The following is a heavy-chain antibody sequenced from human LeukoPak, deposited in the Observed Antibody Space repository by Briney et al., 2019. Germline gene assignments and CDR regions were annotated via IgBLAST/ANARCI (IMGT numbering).Heavy chain of an antibody. CDR3: ARFYGSNSKSDY. D-gene: IGHD4-23*01. CDR2: IYYSGST. V-gene: IGHV4-31*03. CDR1: GGSISSGGYY. Sequence: PSETLSLTCTVSGGSISSGGYYWSWIRQHPGKGLEWIGYIYYSGSTYYNPSLKSRVTISVDTSKNQFSLKLSSVTAADTAVYYCARFYGSNSKSDYWGQGTLVTVSS. J-gene: IGHJ4*02.